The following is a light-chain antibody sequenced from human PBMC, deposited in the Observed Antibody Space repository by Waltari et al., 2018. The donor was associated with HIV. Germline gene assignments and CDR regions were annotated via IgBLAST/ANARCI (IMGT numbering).Light chain of an antibody. V-gene: IGKV2D-29*01. CDR2: EVS. J-gene: IGKJ2*03. Sequence: IVMTQTPLSLSVTPGQPASISCTSSQSLLHGDGKTYLYWYLQRPGQPPHLLIYEVSTRFSGVPDRFSGSGLGTDFTLKISRVEAEDVGLYYCMQGVQLPYSFGQGTKLEIK. CDR3: MQGVQLPYS. CDR1: QSLLHGDGKTY.